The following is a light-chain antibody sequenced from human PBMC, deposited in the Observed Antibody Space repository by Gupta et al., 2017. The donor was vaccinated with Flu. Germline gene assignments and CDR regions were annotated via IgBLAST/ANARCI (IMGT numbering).Light chain of an antibody. CDR3: QQYENLPLT. CDR1: QDISNY. Sequence: PSSLSASVGDRVTITCQASQDISNYLNWYQQKPGKAPKLLIYDASNLETGVPSRFSGSGSGTDFTFTISSLQPEDIATYYCQQYENLPLTFGGGSKVEIK. J-gene: IGKJ4*01. CDR2: DAS. V-gene: IGKV1-33*01.